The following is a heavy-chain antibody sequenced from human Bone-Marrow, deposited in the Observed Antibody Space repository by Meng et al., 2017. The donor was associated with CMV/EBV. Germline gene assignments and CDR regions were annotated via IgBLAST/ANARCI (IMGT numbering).Heavy chain of an antibody. Sequence: SVKVSCKASGGTFSSYAISWVRQAPGQGLEWMGGIIPIFGTANYAQKFQGRVTSTTDESTSTAYMELSSLRSEDTAVYYCARDRRQWGGVYYFDYWGQGTLVTVSS. V-gene: IGHV1-69*05. CDR1: GGTFSSYA. J-gene: IGHJ4*02. CDR3: ARDRRQWGGVYYFDY. D-gene: IGHD6-19*01. CDR2: IIPIFGTA.